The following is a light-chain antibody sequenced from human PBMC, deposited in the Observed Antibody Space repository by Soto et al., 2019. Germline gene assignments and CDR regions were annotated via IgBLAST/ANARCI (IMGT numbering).Light chain of an antibody. CDR1: QNVNTF. J-gene: IGKJ4*01. CDR2: DAS. V-gene: IGKV3-11*01. Sequence: DIVLRHSPVTLSLSPEERTSHSCRASQNVNTFLAWYQQKPGQAPRLLIYDASNRATGIPARFSGSGSGTDFTLTINSLEPEDFAVYYCQQRGNWPLTFGGGTKVDIK. CDR3: QQRGNWPLT.